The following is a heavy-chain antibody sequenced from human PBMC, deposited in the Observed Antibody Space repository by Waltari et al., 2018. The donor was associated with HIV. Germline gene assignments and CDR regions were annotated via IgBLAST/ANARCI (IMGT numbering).Heavy chain of an antibody. CDR1: GGTFSSYA. CDR3: ARVVYCSSTSCYWFDP. D-gene: IGHD2-2*01. Sequence: QVQLVQSGAEVKKPGSSVKVSCKASGGTFSSYAISWVRQAPGQGLEWMGGIIPIFGTANYAQKFQGRVTITADESTSTAYMELSSLRSEDTAVYYCARVVYCSSTSCYWFDPWGQGTLVTVSS. J-gene: IGHJ5*02. V-gene: IGHV1-69*01. CDR2: IIPIFGTA.